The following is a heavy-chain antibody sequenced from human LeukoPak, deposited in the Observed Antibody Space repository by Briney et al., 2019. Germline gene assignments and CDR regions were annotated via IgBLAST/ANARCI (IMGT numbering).Heavy chain of an antibody. CDR1: GGSISTYY. D-gene: IGHD4-17*01. V-gene: IGHV4-59*01. Sequence: SETLSLTCTVSGGSISTYYWNWIRQPPGKGLEWIGYIYHSGSTNYNPSLQSRVTISVDTSKNQFSLNLNSVTAADTAVYYCARASYTVTTDYYGMDVWGQGTTVTVSS. CDR3: ARASYTVTTDYYGMDV. J-gene: IGHJ6*02. CDR2: IYHSGST.